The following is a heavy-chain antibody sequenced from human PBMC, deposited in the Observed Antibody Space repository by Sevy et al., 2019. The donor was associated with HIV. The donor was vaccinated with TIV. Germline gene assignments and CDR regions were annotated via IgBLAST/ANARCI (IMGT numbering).Heavy chain of an antibody. Sequence: ASVKVSCKASGYTFTSYGISWVRQAPGQGLEWMGWLSAYNGNTNYAQKLQGRVTMTTDTSTSTAYMELRSLRSDDTAVYYCARDWGVGYYDSSGYYYVYWGQRTLVTVSS. CDR2: LSAYNGNT. V-gene: IGHV1-18*01. D-gene: IGHD3-22*01. J-gene: IGHJ4*02. CDR3: ARDWGVGYYDSSGYYYVY. CDR1: GYTFTSYG.